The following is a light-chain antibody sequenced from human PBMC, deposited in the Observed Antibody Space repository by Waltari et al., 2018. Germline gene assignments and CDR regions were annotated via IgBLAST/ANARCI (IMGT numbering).Light chain of an antibody. CDR3: QQYNDPTST. Sequence: IVMTQSPASLSASPGETATLSCGASQHVSSNLAWSQQKPGQGPRLLIYAASTRAPGVSNRFNGRGSGTQFTLTIVSLQPEDFALYFCQQYNDPTSTFGPGTQVDI. J-gene: IGKJ3*01. CDR2: AAS. V-gene: IGKV3-15*01. CDR1: QHVSSN.